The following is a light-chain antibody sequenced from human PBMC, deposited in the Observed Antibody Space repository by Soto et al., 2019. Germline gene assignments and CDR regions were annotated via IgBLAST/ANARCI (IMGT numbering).Light chain of an antibody. CDR2: DAS. CDR1: QSVGSY. V-gene: IGKV3-11*01. J-gene: IGKJ4*01. CDR3: QQRSDWPAP. Sequence: EMVLTEYPATLSLSPGDRATLSCRASQSVGSYLGWYQQRPAQAPRLLIYDASNRAIGTPARFSGSGSGTAFTLTISNLAPEDFAVYYCQQRSDWPAPVGGGTKGDLK.